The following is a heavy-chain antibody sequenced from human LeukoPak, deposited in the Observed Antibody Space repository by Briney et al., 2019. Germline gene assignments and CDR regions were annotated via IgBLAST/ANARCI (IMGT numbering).Heavy chain of an antibody. CDR2: IYYSGST. J-gene: IGHJ4*02. CDR1: GGSISSSSYY. Sequence: SETLSLTCTVSGGSISSSSYYWGWIRQPPGKGLEWIGSIYYSGSTYYNPSLKSRVTISVDTSKNQFSLKLSSVTAADTAVYYCARRGNYFDYWGQGTLVTVSS. D-gene: IGHD3-16*01. V-gene: IGHV4-39*07. CDR3: ARRGNYFDY.